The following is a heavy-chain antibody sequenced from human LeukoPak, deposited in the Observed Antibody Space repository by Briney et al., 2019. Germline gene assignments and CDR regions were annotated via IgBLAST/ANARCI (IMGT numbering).Heavy chain of an antibody. CDR2: IKQDGSEK. CDR3: ASEAPLWRSGTPREAFDI. D-gene: IGHD3-3*01. J-gene: IGHJ3*02. CDR1: GFTFSSYA. Sequence: GGSLRLSCAASGFTFSSYALSWVRQAPGKGLEWVANIKQDGSEKYYVDSVKGRFTISRDNAKKSVFLQMNSLRADDTAVYYCASEAPLWRSGTPREAFDIWGQGTMVIVSS. V-gene: IGHV3-7*01.